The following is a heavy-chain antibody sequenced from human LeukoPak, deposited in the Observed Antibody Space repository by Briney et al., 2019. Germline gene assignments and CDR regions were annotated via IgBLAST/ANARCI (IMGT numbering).Heavy chain of an antibody. CDR3: ARDFLSYPDY. J-gene: IGHJ4*02. CDR1: GFTFSSYW. CDR2: INTDGSST. D-gene: IGHD3-16*02. Sequence: GGSLRLSCAASGFTFSSYWMHWVRHAPGKGLVWVSRINTDGSSTSYADSVEGRFTISRDNTKNMLYLQMNSLRAEDTAVYYCARDFLSYPDYWGQGTLVTVSS. V-gene: IGHV3-74*01.